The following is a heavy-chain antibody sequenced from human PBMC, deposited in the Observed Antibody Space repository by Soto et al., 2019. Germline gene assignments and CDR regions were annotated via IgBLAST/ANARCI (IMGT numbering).Heavy chain of an antibody. J-gene: IGHJ4*02. CDR1: GYTFTNNA. Sequence: QVPLVQSGAEVKRPGASVKVSCKASGYTFTNNAINWVRQATGQRPEWMGWMNPKSGNTGYAQRFKGRVSMTRDNSITTAYMELRGLRSDDTAVYYCARAPVDRYSADYFDNWGQGTLVTVSS. D-gene: IGHD5-12*01. CDR3: ARAPVDRYSADYFDN. CDR2: MNPKSGNT. V-gene: IGHV1-8*01.